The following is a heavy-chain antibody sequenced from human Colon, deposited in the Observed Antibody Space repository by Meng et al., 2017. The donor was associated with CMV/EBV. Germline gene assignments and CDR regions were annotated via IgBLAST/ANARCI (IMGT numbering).Heavy chain of an antibody. D-gene: IGHD3-10*01. CDR2: IYWDDDK. J-gene: IGHJ4*02. CDR3: AHRPYGSGSYFFDY. V-gene: IGHV2-5*02. CDR1: GFSRRTIGMG. Sequence: INLKESGPRLVKPTQTLTLACHFSGFSRRTIGMGLGWIRQPAGKALEWLGVIYWDDDKRYSPSLKSRLTITKDTAKNQVVLTMTNLDPLDTATYYCAHRPYGSGSYFFDYWGQGTLVTVSS.